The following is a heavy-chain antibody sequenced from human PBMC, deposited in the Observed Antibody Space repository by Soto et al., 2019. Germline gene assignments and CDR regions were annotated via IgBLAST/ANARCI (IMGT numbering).Heavy chain of an antibody. Sequence: EVQLVESGGGLVQPGGSLRLSCAASGFTFSSYEMNWVRQAPGKGLEWVSYISSSGSTIYYADSVKGRFTISRDNAKNSLYLQMNSLRAEDAAVYYCARGLYSSGGVYFDYWGQETLVTVSS. CDR1: GFTFSSYE. V-gene: IGHV3-48*03. CDR3: ARGLYSSGGVYFDY. CDR2: ISSSGSTI. J-gene: IGHJ4*02. D-gene: IGHD6-19*01.